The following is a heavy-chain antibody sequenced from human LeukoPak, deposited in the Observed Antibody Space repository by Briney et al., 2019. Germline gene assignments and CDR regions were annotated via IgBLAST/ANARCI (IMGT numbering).Heavy chain of an antibody. J-gene: IGHJ4*02. D-gene: IGHD1-26*01. V-gene: IGHV1-18*04. CDR3: ARDRVGIVGATVGGIDY. CDR1: GYTFSDYY. CDR2: ISAYNGNT. Sequence: ASVKVSCKASGYTFSDYYMHWVRQAPGQGLEWMGWISAYNGNTNYAQKLQGRVTMTTDTSTSTAYMELRSLRSDDTAVYYCARDRVGIVGATVGGIDYWGQGTLVTVSS.